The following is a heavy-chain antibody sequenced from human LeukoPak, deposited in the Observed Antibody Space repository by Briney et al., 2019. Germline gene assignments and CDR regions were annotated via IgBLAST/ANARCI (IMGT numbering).Heavy chain of an antibody. CDR3: AILRFLEWLLPPGYAFDI. CDR1: GGTFSSYA. V-gene: IGHV1-69*05. Sequence: SVKVSCKASGGTFSSYAISWVRQAPGQGLEWMGGIIPIFGTANYAQKFQGRVTITTDESTSTAYMELSSLRSEDTAVYYCAILRFLEWLLPPGYAFDIWGQGTMVTVSS. J-gene: IGHJ3*02. CDR2: IIPIFGTA. D-gene: IGHD3-3*01.